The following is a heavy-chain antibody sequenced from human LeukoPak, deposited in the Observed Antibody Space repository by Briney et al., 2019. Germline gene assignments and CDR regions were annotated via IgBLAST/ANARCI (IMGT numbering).Heavy chain of an antibody. J-gene: IGHJ6*03. CDR2: IYYSGST. CDR3: ASGFYLYYYYYYMDV. D-gene: IGHD2/OR15-2a*01. V-gene: IGHV4-59*01. CDR1: GGSISSYY. Sequence: SETLSLTCTVSGGSISSYYWSWIRQPPGKGLEWIGYIYYSGSTNYNPSLKSRVTISVDTSKNQFSLKLSSVTAADTAVYYCASGFYLYYYYYYMDVWGKGTTVTVSS.